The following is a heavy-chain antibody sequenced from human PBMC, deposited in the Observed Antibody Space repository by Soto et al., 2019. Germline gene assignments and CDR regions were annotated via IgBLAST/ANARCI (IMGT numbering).Heavy chain of an antibody. D-gene: IGHD3-3*01. CDR1: GFTFSSYS. CDR2: ISSSSSTI. J-gene: IGHJ5*02. CDR3: ARESRFLEWLSLNWFDP. V-gene: IGHV3-48*02. Sequence: EVQLVESGGGLVQPGGSLRLSCAASGFTFSSYSMNWVRQAPGKGLAWVLYISSSSSTIYYADSVKGRFTISRDNAKNSLYLQMNSLRDEDTAVYYCARESRFLEWLSLNWFDPWGQGTLVTVSS.